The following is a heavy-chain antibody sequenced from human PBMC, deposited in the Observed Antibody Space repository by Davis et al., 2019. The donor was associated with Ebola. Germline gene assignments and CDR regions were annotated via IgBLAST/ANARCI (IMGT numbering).Heavy chain of an antibody. Sequence: GGSLRLSCAASGFTFSSYAMSWVRPPPCPFLPFLSALSASVRITFYADSVKGRFTISRDNSKNTLYLQMNSLRAEDTDVNYCAKDEPHYYHGSGSYYTTYYFDYWGQGTLVTVSS. CDR3: AKDEPHYYHGSGSYYTTYYFDY. D-gene: IGHD3-10*01. CDR2: LSASVRIT. CDR1: GFTFSSYA. J-gene: IGHJ4*02. V-gene: IGHV3-23*01.